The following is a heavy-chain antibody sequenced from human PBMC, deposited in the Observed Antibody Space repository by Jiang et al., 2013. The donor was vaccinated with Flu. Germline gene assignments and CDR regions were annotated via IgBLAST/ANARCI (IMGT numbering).Heavy chain of an antibody. Sequence: LLKPSETLSLTCAVYGGSFSGYYWSWIRQPPGKGLEWIGEINHSGSTNYNPSLKSRVTISVDTSKNQFSLKLSSVTAADTAVYYCARAPGIAIYYYGMDVWGQGTTVTVSS. CDR2: INHSGST. V-gene: IGHV4-34*01. J-gene: IGHJ6*02. D-gene: IGHD6-13*01. CDR1: GGSFSGYY. CDR3: ARAPGIAIYYYGMDV.